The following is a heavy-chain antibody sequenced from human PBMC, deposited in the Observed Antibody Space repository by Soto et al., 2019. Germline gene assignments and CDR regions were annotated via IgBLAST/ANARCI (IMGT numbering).Heavy chain of an antibody. J-gene: IGHJ6*03. V-gene: IGHV4-59*08. CDR3: ARTVLGPDLLADSFVDYYYYMDV. D-gene: IGHD3-9*01. CDR1: GGSISNFY. Sequence: QVQLQESGPGLVRPSETLSLTCTVSGGSISNFYWSWIRQPPGKGLEWIGYVYYTGSTSYNPSLKRLLTFSADLSRGQFSLRLNSVAAADTAVYYCARTVLGPDLLADSFVDYYYYMDVWGQGTTVTVSS. CDR2: VYYTGST.